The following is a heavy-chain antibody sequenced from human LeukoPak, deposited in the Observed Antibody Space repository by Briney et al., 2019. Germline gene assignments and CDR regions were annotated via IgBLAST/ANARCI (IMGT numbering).Heavy chain of an antibody. CDR2: IYPRGST. Sequence: SETLSLTCAVSGGSISSGSYSWSWIRQPRGTGLEWIGYIYPRGSTYYNPSLKSRVILSLDKSANQFSLNLSSVTAADTAVYYCARFSPRAMGNYLDFWGQGTLVTVSS. J-gene: IGHJ4*02. D-gene: IGHD7-27*01. CDR3: ARFSPRAMGNYLDF. CDR1: GGSISSGSYS. V-gene: IGHV4-30-2*01.